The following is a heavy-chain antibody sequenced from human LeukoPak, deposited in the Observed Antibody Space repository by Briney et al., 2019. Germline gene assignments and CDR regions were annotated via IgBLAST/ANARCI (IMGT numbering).Heavy chain of an antibody. CDR2: INHSGST. J-gene: IGHJ4*02. CDR3: ARGWQDCSSTSCYRDMGVDY. D-gene: IGHD2-2*02. V-gene: IGHV4-34*01. CDR1: GGSFSGYY. Sequence: SETLSLTCAVYGGSFSGYYWSWIRQPPGKGLEWIGEINHSGSTNYNPSLKGRVTISVDTSKNQFSLKLSSVTAADTAVYYCARGWQDCSSTSCYRDMGVDYWGQGTLVTVSS.